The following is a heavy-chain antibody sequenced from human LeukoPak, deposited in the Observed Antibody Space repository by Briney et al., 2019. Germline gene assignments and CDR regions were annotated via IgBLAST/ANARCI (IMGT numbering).Heavy chain of an antibody. CDR3: AKGAGYGSGSYPYYFDY. CDR1: GFTISSYS. Sequence: PGGSLRLSCVASGFTISSYSMNWVRQAPGKGLEWVSAISGSGGSTYYADSVKGRFTIPRDNSKNTLYLQMNSLRAEDTAVYYCAKGAGYGSGSYPYYFDYWGQGTLVTVSS. J-gene: IGHJ4*02. D-gene: IGHD3-10*01. V-gene: IGHV3-23*01. CDR2: ISGSGGST.